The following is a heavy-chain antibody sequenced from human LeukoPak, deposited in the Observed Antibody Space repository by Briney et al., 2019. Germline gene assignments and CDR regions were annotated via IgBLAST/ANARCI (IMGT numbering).Heavy chain of an antibody. Sequence: PGGSLRLSCTASGFTFGDYAMSWVRQAPGKGLEGVGFIRSKAYGGTTEYAASVKGRFTISRDDSKSIAYLQMNSLKTEDTAVYYCTPTYYDILTGSTTDAFDIWGQGTMVTVSS. CDR1: GFTFGDYA. J-gene: IGHJ3*02. CDR2: IRSKAYGGTT. CDR3: TPTYYDILTGSTTDAFDI. V-gene: IGHV3-49*04. D-gene: IGHD3-9*01.